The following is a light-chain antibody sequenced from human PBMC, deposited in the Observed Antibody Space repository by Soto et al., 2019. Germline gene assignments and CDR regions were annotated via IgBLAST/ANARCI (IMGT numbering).Light chain of an antibody. Sequence: NEQTHSRTTLAACVGDTVAVTCRASQSVSGWLAWYQQKPGEAPKLLIYDASALPRGVPSRFSGSGSGTKFTVTSASLQPDDFATYYCQQSETFSGTFGPGTEADI. CDR3: QQSETFSGT. J-gene: IGKJ1*01. CDR1: QSVSGW. CDR2: DAS. V-gene: IGKV1-5*01.